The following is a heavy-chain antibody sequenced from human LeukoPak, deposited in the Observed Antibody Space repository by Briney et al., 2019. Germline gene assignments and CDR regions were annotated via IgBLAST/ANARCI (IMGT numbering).Heavy chain of an antibody. CDR3: ARDPSY. CDR1: GFTFSSYA. Sequence: GRSLRLSCAAPGFTFSSYAMHWVRQAPGKGLEWVAVISYDGSNKYYADSVKGRFTISRDNSKNTLYLQMNSLRAEDTAVYYCARDPSYWGQGTLVTVSS. J-gene: IGHJ4*02. V-gene: IGHV3-30-3*01. CDR2: ISYDGSNK.